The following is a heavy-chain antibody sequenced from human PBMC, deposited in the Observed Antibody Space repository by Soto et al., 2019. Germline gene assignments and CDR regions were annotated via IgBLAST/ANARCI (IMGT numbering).Heavy chain of an antibody. CDR3: ARGLGRFLEWLLGFDP. J-gene: IGHJ5*02. D-gene: IGHD3-3*01. CDR2: ISAYNGNT. CDR1: GYTFTSYG. V-gene: IGHV1-18*01. Sequence: ASVKVSCKASGYTFTSYGISWVRQAPGQGLEWMGWISAYNGNTNYAQKLQGRVTMTTDTSTSTAYMELRSLRSDDTAVYYCARGLGRFLEWLLGFDPGGQGTLVTVSA.